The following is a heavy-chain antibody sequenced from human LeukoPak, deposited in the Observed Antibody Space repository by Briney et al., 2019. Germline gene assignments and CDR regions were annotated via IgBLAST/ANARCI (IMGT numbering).Heavy chain of an antibody. D-gene: IGHD3-22*01. CDR3: ARARGYYDSSGFDP. J-gene: IGHJ5*02. V-gene: IGHV4-59*01. CDR2: IYYSGST. Sequence: WETLSLTCTVSGGSISSYYWSWIRQPTGKGLEWIGYIYYSGSTNYNPSLKSRVTISVDTSKNQFSLKLSSVTAADTAVYYCARARGYYDSSGFDPWGQGTLVTVSS. CDR1: GGSISSYY.